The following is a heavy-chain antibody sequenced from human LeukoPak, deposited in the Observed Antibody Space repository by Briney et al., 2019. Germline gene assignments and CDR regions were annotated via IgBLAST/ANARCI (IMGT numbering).Heavy chain of an antibody. CDR1: GGSISSSGYY. CDR3: ARHGSCGDLSLNWFDP. Sequence: PSETLSLTCTVSGGSISSSGYYWGWIRQPPGKGLEWIGTISYSGTTHYNPSLQSRVTISVDTSKNHLSLRLTSVTAADTAVYYCARHGSCGDLSLNWFDPWGQGTLVTVSS. D-gene: IGHD3-10*01. J-gene: IGHJ5*02. CDR2: ISYSGTT. V-gene: IGHV4-39*01.